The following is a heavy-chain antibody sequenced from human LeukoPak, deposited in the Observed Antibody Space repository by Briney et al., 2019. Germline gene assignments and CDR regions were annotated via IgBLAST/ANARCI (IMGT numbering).Heavy chain of an antibody. CDR2: INPNSGGT. J-gene: IGHJ4*02. CDR1: GYTFTGYY. CDR3: ARDLGLWELRFDY. V-gene: IGHV1-2*02. Sequence: ASVKVSCKASGYTFTGYYMHWVRQAPGQELEWMGWINPNSGGTNYAQKFQGRVTMTRDTSISTAYMGLSRLRSDDTAVYYCARDLGLWELRFDYWGQGTLVTVSS. D-gene: IGHD1-26*01.